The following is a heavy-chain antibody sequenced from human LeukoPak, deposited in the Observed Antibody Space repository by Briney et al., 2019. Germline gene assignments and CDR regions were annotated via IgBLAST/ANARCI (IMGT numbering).Heavy chain of an antibody. Sequence: PGRSLRLSCAASGFTFSSDGMHWVRQAPGKGLERVSVISYDGSNKYYADSSKGRFTTSRDNSKNKLYLQMNSLRAEDTVVYCGAKGVIGVVPAALYYYGMDVWGQGTPRTVSS. V-gene: IGHV3-30*18. CDR3: AKGVIGVVPAALYYYGMDV. CDR2: ISYDGSNK. CDR1: GFTFSSDG. J-gene: IGHJ6*02. D-gene: IGHD2-2*01.